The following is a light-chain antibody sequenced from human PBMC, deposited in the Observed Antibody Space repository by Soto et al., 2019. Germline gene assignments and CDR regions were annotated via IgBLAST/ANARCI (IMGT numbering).Light chain of an antibody. CDR1: QSISSW. Sequence: DIQMTQSPSTLSASVGDRVTITCRASQSISSWLAWYQQKPGKAPKLLIYDASSLESGVPSRFSGSGSGTEFTLTISSLQPDDFATYYCQLYNSYCWTFGQGTKVEIK. CDR3: QLYNSYCWT. CDR2: DAS. V-gene: IGKV1-5*01. J-gene: IGKJ1*01.